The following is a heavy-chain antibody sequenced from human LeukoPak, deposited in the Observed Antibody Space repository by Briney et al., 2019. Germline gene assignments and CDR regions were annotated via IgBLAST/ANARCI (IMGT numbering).Heavy chain of an antibody. Sequence: PGRSLRLSCAASGFTFSSYGMHWVRQAPGKRLEWVAVIWYDGSNKYYADSVKGRFTISRDNSKNTLYLQMNSLRAVDTAVYYCARDINHRKYYYYYYGMDVWGQGTTVTVSS. CDR1: GFTFSSYG. D-gene: IGHD1-14*01. V-gene: IGHV3-33*01. CDR3: ARDINHRKYYYYYYGMDV. J-gene: IGHJ6*02. CDR2: IWYDGSNK.